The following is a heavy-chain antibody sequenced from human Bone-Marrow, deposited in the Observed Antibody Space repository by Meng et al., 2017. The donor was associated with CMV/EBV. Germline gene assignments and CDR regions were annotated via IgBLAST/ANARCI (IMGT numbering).Heavy chain of an antibody. CDR3: ARERITMVRGANRYFDY. V-gene: IGHV3-23*03. D-gene: IGHD3-10*01. J-gene: IGHJ4*02. Sequence: GGSLRLSCVASGFTFSTYAMSWVRQAPGKGLEWVSVIFSGGTNTYYADSVKGRFTISRDNSKNTLYMKMNSLRAEDTALYYFARERITMVRGANRYFDYWGQGTLVTVSS. CDR1: GFTFSTYA. CDR2: IFSGGTNT.